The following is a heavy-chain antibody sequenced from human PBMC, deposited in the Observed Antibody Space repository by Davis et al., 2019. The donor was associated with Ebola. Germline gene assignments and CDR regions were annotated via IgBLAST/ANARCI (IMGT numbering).Heavy chain of an antibody. CDR3: ARVPQRITIFGVDNWFDP. V-gene: IGHV1-24*01. D-gene: IGHD3-3*01. CDR2: FGPEDGET. CDR1: GYTLTELS. Sequence: ASVKVSCKVSGYTLTELSMHWVRQAPGKGLEWMGGFGPEDGETIYAQKFQGRVTMTEDTSTDTAYMELSSLRSEDTAVYYCARVPQRITIFGVDNWFDPWGQGTLVTVSS. J-gene: IGHJ5*02.